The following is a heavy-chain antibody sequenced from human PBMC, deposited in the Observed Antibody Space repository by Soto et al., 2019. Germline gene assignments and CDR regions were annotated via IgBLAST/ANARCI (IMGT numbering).Heavy chain of an antibody. V-gene: IGHV1-69*13. D-gene: IGHD3-3*01. Sequence: SVKVSCKSSGGTFSNSVISWVRQAPGQGLEWMGGSIPIFGTANYAQKFQGRVTIIADESTSTAYMELTSLRSEDTAVYYCARAPILVGVTPYENYFDSWGQGTLVTVSS. CDR3: ARAPILVGVTPYENYFDS. J-gene: IGHJ4*02. CDR2: SIPIFGTA. CDR1: GGTFSNSV.